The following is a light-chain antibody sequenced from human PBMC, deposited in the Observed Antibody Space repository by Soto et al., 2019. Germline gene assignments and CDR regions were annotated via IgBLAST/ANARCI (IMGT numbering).Light chain of an antibody. J-gene: IGKJ3*01. Sequence: ATPLTQSPSSLSASVVDRVTITCRARPGISSALDWYQQKPGKAPKLLIYDASSLESGVPSRFSGSGSGTDFTLTISSLQPEDFATYYCQQFNSYPLGPGTKVDIK. CDR3: QQFNSYP. V-gene: IGKV1-13*02. CDR2: DAS. CDR1: PGISSA.